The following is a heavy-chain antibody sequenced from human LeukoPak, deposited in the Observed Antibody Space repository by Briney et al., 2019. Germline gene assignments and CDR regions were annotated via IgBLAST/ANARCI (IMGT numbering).Heavy chain of an antibody. D-gene: IGHD3-10*01. V-gene: IGHV4-61*02. CDR3: ARGLWFGDENPPYFDY. CDR1: GGSISGSNYY. Sequence: PSQTLSLTCTVSGGSISGSNYYWSWIRQPAGKGLEWIGRIYTSGTTNYNPSLKSRVTISIDTSKNQFSLKLSSVTAADTAVYYCARGLWFGDENPPYFDYWGQGTLVTVSS. J-gene: IGHJ4*02. CDR2: IYTSGTT.